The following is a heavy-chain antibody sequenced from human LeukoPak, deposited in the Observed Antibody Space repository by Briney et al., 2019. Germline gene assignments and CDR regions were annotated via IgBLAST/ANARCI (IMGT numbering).Heavy chain of an antibody. CDR1: GFTFTSYD. CDR3: ARGIRYGSGWHYFDY. V-gene: IGHV3-30-3*01. CDR2: ISYDGNDK. J-gene: IGHJ4*02. Sequence: PGGSLTLSCAASGFTFTSYDMHWVRQAPGKGLDWVALISYDGNDKYYADSVKGRFTISRDNSKNTLSLQMDSLRAEDTAVYYCARGIRYGSGWHYFDYWGQGPLVTVSS. D-gene: IGHD6-19*01.